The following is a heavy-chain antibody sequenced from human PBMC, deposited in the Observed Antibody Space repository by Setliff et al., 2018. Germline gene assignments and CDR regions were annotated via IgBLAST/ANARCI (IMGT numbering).Heavy chain of an antibody. J-gene: IGHJ4*02. CDR3: ARAILGSFSY. CDR2: IKEDENMK. CDR1: GFSFKNYW. D-gene: IGHD2-15*01. Sequence: GGSLRLSCATSGFSFKNYWMTWVRQGPGKGLEWVASIKEDENMKYYVDSVKGRFTISRDNAKKSLYLQMNSLRVDDTAVYYCARAILGSFSYWGQGTLVTVSS. V-gene: IGHV3-7*03.